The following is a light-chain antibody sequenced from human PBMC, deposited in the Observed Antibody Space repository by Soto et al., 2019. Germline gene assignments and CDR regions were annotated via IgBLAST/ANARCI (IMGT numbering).Light chain of an antibody. J-gene: IGKJ1*01. CDR2: GAS. Sequence: IQLRQSPSSLSASVGDRVTITCRASQGVRSYLAWFQQRPGKAPKLLIFGASTLQNGVPARFSGGRFGTEFTLTFTLLKPEDLATYSFHDVSTHPRTSGEGTKVDIK. CDR3: HDVSTHPRT. V-gene: IGKV1-9*01. CDR1: QGVRSY.